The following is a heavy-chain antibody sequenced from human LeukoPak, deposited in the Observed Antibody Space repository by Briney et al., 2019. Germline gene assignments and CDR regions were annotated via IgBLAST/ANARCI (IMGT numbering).Heavy chain of an antibody. J-gene: IGHJ6*02. CDR3: ARERDWGYYYYGMDV. D-gene: IGHD7-27*01. Sequence: GGSLRLSCAASGFTFSSYWMHWVRQAPGKGLVWVSRINSDGSSTSYADSVKGRFTISRDNAKNTLYPQMNSLRAEDTAVYYCARERDWGYYYYGMDVWGQGTTVTVSS. CDR1: GFTFSSYW. CDR2: INSDGSST. V-gene: IGHV3-74*01.